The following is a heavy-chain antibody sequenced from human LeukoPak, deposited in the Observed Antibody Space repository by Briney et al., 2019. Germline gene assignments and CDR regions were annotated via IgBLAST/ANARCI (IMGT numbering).Heavy chain of an antibody. V-gene: IGHV3-23*01. CDR1: GFTFSSYG. D-gene: IGHD2-15*01. J-gene: IGHJ6*03. CDR3: AKNGDRGAYCSGGSCYPYYYYIDV. Sequence: PGGSLRLSCAASGFTFSSYGMSWVRQAPGKGLEWVSAISATGGTTYYADSVKGRFTISRDNSKNTLYLQMNSLRAEDTAIYYCAKNGDRGAYCSGGSCYPYYYYIDVWGKGTTVTISS. CDR2: ISATGGTT.